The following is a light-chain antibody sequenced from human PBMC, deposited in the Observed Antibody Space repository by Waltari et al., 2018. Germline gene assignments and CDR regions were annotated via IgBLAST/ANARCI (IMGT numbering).Light chain of an antibody. J-gene: IGKJ4*01. Sequence: EVVLTQSPVTLSLSAGERASLSCRASESVYKYLAWYQQRPGQPPRLLIYDTSTRAAGVPGRFSGSGYGTDFTRTITSLEAEDFAVYFCQQGSILPLTFGGGTRVEIK. CDR3: QQGSILPLT. CDR2: DTS. CDR1: ESVYKY. V-gene: IGKV3-11*01.